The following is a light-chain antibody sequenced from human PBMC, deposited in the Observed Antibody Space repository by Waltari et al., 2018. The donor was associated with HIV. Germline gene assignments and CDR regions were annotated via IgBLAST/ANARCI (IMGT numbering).Light chain of an antibody. Sequence: QAVLTQPPSVSAAPGQKVTISCSGSSSNLGNNYVSWYQQFPGKAPKVLIYDNKRRPPGVPYLVAGSRSGTSATLGVAGLQTGDEADYYCGTWDTSLSAGVFGGGTKLTVL. V-gene: IGLV1-51*01. CDR2: DNK. CDR3: GTWDTSLSAGV. J-gene: IGLJ3*02. CDR1: SSNLGNNY.